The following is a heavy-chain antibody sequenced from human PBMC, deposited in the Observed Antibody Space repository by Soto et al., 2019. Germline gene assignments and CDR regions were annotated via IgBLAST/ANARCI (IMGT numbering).Heavy chain of an antibody. D-gene: IGHD4-4*01. J-gene: IGHJ5*02. V-gene: IGHV3-21*01. CDR2: ISSSSTSI. CDR1: GFTFRSYS. CDR3: AGGSTVTSGGRWFDP. Sequence: EVQLLESGGGLVQPGGSLRLSCAASGFTFRSYSMNWVRQAPGQGLEWVSSISSSSTSIYYADSLKGRFTISRDNAKNSLFLQMNSLRAEDTAVYYCAGGSTVTSGGRWFDPWGRGTLVTVSS.